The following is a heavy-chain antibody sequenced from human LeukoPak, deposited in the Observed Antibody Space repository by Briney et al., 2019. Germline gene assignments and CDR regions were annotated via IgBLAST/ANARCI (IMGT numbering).Heavy chain of an antibody. J-gene: IGHJ4*02. V-gene: IGHV4-34*01. CDR1: GGSFSGYY. D-gene: IGHD3-22*01. CDR2: INHSGST. CDR3: AKDAQGGYDSSGYPDYFDY. Sequence: PSETLSLTCAVYGGSFSGYYWSWIRQPPGKGLEWIGEINHSGSTNYNPSLKSRVTISVDTSKNQFSLKLSSVTAADTAVYYCAKDAQGGYDSSGYPDYFDYWGQGTLVTVSS.